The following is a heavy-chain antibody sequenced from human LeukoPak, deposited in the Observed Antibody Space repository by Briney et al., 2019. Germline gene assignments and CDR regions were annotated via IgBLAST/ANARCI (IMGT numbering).Heavy chain of an antibody. J-gene: IGHJ5*02. D-gene: IGHD2-15*01. Sequence: ASVKVSCKASGYTFTGYYMHWVRQAPGQGLEWMGWINPNSGGTNYAQKFQGRVTMTRDTSISTAYMELSRLRSDDTAVYYCARANDIVVANWLDPWGQGTLVTVSS. V-gene: IGHV1-2*02. CDR3: ARANDIVVANWLDP. CDR1: GYTFTGYY. CDR2: INPNSGGT.